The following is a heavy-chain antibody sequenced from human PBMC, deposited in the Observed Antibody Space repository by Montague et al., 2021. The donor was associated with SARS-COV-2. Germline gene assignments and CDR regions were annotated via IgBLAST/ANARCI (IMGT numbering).Heavy chain of an antibody. J-gene: IGHJ5*02. D-gene: IGHD2-2*01. Sequence: SETLSLTCTVSGGSISSSSYYWGWVRQPPGKGLEWIGSIYCSGSTYYNPSLKSRVTISVDTSKNQFSLKLSSGTAADTAVYYCARQGDQLLLEYWFDPWGQGTLVTVSS. CDR3: ARQGDQLLLEYWFDP. V-gene: IGHV4-39*01. CDR1: GGSISSSSYY. CDR2: IYCSGST.